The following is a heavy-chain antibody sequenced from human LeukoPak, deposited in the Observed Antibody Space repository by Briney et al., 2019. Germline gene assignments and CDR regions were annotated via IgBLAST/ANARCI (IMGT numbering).Heavy chain of an antibody. CDR1: GGSISSSSHY. D-gene: IGHD2-15*01. Sequence: PSETLSLTCTVSGGSISSSSHYWGWIRQPPGKGLEWIGSIYYSGSTYYNPSLKSRVTISVDTSKNQFSLKLSSVTAADTAVYYCARHSFYCSGNSCYEYWGQGTLVTVSS. V-gene: IGHV4-39*01. CDR2: IYYSGST. J-gene: IGHJ4*02. CDR3: ARHSFYCSGNSCYEY.